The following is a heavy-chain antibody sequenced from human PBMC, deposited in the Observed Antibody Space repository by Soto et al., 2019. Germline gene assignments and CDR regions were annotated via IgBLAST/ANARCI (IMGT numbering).Heavy chain of an antibody. Sequence: SEKVSCKASGGTFSSYAISWVRQAPGQGLEWMGGIIPIFGTANYAQKFQGRVTITADKSTSTAYMELSSLRSEDTAVYYCARAGYDSSGYDIEDVWGQGTTVTVSS. D-gene: IGHD3-22*01. CDR2: IIPIFGTA. CDR3: ARAGYDSSGYDIEDV. V-gene: IGHV1-69*06. CDR1: GGTFSSYA. J-gene: IGHJ6*02.